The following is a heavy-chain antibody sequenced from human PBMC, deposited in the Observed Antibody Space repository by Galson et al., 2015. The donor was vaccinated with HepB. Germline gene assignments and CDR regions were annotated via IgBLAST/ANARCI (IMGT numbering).Heavy chain of an antibody. Sequence: SVKVSCKASGYTFTSYAMHWVRQAPGQRLEWMGWINAGNGNTKYSQKFQGRVTITRDTSASTAYMELSSLRSEDTAVYYCARRIEDYYGMDVWGQGTTVTVSS. CDR3: ARRIEDYYGMDV. CDR1: GYTFTSYA. CDR2: INAGNGNT. V-gene: IGHV1-3*01. J-gene: IGHJ6*02. D-gene: IGHD2-15*01.